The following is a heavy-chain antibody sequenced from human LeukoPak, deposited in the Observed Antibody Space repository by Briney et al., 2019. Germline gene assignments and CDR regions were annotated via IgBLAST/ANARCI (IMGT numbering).Heavy chain of an antibody. CDR2: IIPIFGTA. CDR3: ARGSLGYCSSTSCPGPYYYYMDV. D-gene: IGHD2-2*01. J-gene: IGHJ6*03. CDR1: GGTFSSYA. V-gene: IGHV1-69*05. Sequence: SVKVSCKASGGTFSSYAISWVRQAPGQGLEWMGGIIPIFGTANYAQKFQGRVTITTDESTSTAYMELSSLRSEDTAVYYCARGSLGYCSSTSCPGPYYYYMDVWGKGTTVTVSS.